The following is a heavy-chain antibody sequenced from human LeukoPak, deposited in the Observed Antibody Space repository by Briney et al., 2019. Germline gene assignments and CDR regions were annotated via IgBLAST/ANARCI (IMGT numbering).Heavy chain of an antibody. Sequence: PSETLSLTCTVSSGSISSSSYYWGWIRQPPGKGLEWIGSIYYSGSTYYNPSLKSRVTISVDTSKNQFSLKVSSVTAADTAVYYCARRELLSTPDAFDIWGQGTMVTVSS. CDR2: IYYSGST. V-gene: IGHV4-39*01. D-gene: IGHD3-10*01. CDR3: ARRELLSTPDAFDI. J-gene: IGHJ3*02. CDR1: SGSISSSSYY.